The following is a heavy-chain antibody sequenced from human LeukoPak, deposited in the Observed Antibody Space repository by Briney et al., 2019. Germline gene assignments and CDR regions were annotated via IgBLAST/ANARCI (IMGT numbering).Heavy chain of an antibody. V-gene: IGHV1-18*01. J-gene: IGHJ5*02. D-gene: IGHD3-3*01. Sequence: ASVKVSCKASGGTFSSYAISWVRQAPGQGLEWMGRISAYNGNTNYAQKLQGRVTMTTDTSTSTAYMELRSLRSDDTAVYYCARAGNPTYYDFWSGYTNWFDPWGQGTLVTVSS. CDR2: ISAYNGNT. CDR3: ARAGNPTYYDFWSGYTNWFDP. CDR1: GGTFSSYA.